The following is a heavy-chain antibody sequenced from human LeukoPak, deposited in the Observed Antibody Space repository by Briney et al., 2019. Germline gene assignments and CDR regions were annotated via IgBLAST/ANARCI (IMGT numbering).Heavy chain of an antibody. CDR2: IHHSGST. CDR1: GGSISSGGYS. Sequence: SETLSLTCAVSGGSISSGGYSWSWIRQPPGKGLEWIGYIHHSGSTYYNPSLKSRVTISVDRSKNQFSLKLSSVTAADTAVYYCARVLLWALAFDIWGQGTMVTVSS. J-gene: IGHJ3*02. CDR3: ARVLLWALAFDI. V-gene: IGHV4-30-2*01. D-gene: IGHD3-10*01.